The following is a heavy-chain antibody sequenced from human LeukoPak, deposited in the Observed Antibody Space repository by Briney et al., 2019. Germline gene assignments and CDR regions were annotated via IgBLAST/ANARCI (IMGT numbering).Heavy chain of an antibody. CDR1: GFTFSDPY. CDR3: AREARLGSPGTSSAFDM. V-gene: IGHV3-11*01. Sequence: GGSLRLSCAASGFTFSDPYMSWIRQAPGKGREWLSKVTGSADIVFYAEPVRGRFTISRDNANNSLYLQMNSLRPEDTAVYYCAREARLGSPGTSSAFDMWGQGAMVVVSS. CDR2: VTGSADIV. J-gene: IGHJ3*02. D-gene: IGHD1-1*01.